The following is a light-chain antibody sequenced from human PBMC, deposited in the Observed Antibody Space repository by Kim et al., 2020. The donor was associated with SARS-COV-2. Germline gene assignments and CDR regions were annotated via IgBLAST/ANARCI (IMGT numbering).Light chain of an antibody. Sequence: SYELTQPPSVSMSPGQTASITCSGDKLGDKYACWYQQKPGQSPVLVIYQDSKRPSGIPERFSGSNSGNTATLTISGTQAMDEADYYCQAWDSSTVVFGGGTQLIVL. J-gene: IGLJ2*01. CDR1: KLGDKY. CDR2: QDS. V-gene: IGLV3-1*01. CDR3: QAWDSSTVV.